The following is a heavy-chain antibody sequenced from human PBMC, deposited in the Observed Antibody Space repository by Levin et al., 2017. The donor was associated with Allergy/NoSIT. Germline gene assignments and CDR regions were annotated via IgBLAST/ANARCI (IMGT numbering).Heavy chain of an antibody. CDR2: ISSRGIKE. J-gene: IGHJ6*02. D-gene: IGHD7-27*01. CDR1: GFTFSTYS. CDR3: ARGPEGGNWGLADTYGMDV. Sequence: QSGGSLRLSCAASGFTFSTYSMNWVRQAPGKGLEWVSCISSRGIKEYYADSVKGRFTISRDNAKNSLYLQMNSLRAEDTAVYYCARGPEGGNWGLADTYGMDVWGQGTTVTVAS. V-gene: IGHV3-48*01.